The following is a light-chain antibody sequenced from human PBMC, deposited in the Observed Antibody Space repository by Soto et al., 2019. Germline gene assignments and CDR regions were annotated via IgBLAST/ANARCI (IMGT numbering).Light chain of an antibody. Sequence: QSVLTQPPSASGTPGQRVTISCSGSSSNIGSNSVYWYQQLPGTAPKLLICRNNQRPSEVPDRFSGSKSGTSASLAISGLRSEDEADYYCAVWDDSLSGRVVFGGGTKLTVL. CDR1: SSNIGSNS. J-gene: IGLJ2*01. CDR3: AVWDDSLSGRVV. CDR2: RNN. V-gene: IGLV1-47*01.